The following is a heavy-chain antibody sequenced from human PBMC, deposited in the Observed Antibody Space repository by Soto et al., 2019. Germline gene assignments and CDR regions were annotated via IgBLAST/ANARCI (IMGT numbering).Heavy chain of an antibody. J-gene: IGHJ4*02. CDR2: IYHSGST. CDR3: SRVGGFGATTIDY. V-gene: IGHV4-30-2*05. Sequence: SSEALSLTCAVSGVSISSGGYSWSWIRQPPGKGLEWIGYIYHSGSTYYNPSLKSRVTISVDTSKNQFSLKLSSVTAADTAVYYCSRVGGFGATTIDYWGQGTLDTVSS. CDR1: GVSISSGGYS. D-gene: IGHD3-10*01.